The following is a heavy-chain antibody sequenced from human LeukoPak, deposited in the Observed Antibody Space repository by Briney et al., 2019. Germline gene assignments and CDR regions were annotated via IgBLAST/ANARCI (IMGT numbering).Heavy chain of an antibody. D-gene: IGHD3-22*01. CDR3: ARDSYYDSSGYFDY. Sequence: GGSLRLSCAASGFTVSSNYMSWVRQAPGKGLEWVSVIYSGGSTYYADSVKGRFTISRDNSKNTLYLQTNSLRAEDTAVYYCARDSYYDSSGYFDYWGQGTLVTVSS. V-gene: IGHV3-66*02. J-gene: IGHJ4*02. CDR1: GFTVSSNY. CDR2: IYSGGST.